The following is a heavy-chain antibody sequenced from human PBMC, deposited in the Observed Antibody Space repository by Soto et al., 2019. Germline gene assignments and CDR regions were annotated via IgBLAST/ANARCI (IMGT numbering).Heavy chain of an antibody. CDR1: GGTFSSYA. Sequence: RASVKVSCKASGGTFSSYAISWVRQAPGQGLEWMGGIIPIFGTANYARKFQGRVTITADESTSTAYMELSSLRSEDTAVYYCARDSLSYSSSWYPAGRPFDIWGQGTMVTVSS. D-gene: IGHD6-13*01. J-gene: IGHJ3*02. V-gene: IGHV1-69*13. CDR2: IIPIFGTA. CDR3: ARDSLSYSSSWYPAGRPFDI.